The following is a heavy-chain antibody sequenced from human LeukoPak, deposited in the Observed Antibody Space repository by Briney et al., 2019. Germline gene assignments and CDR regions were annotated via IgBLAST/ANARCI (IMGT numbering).Heavy chain of an antibody. CDR1: GFTFSSYA. CDR2: ISYDGSNK. Sequence: PGRSLRLSCAASGFTFSSYAMHWVRQAPGKGLEWVAVISYDGSNKYYADSVKGRFTISRDNSKNTLYLQMNSLRAEDTAVYYCARTSYGSGSYYSNWFDPWGQGTLVTVSS. D-gene: IGHD3-10*01. V-gene: IGHV3-30-3*01. CDR3: ARTSYGSGSYYSNWFDP. J-gene: IGHJ5*02.